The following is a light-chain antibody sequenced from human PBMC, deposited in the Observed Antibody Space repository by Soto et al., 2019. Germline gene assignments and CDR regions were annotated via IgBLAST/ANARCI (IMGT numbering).Light chain of an antibody. CDR2: GAS. CDR1: QSVSSSY. J-gene: IGKJ1*01. V-gene: IGKV3-20*01. CDR3: QQYGGSSWT. Sequence: EIGLTQSAGNLSLSPGERATLXCRASQSVSSSYLALYQRQPRKAPMLLIFGASSRANGIPDRFSDSGSGTDFTPPISRLEPEDFAVYYRQQYGGSSWTFGQGTKVDIK.